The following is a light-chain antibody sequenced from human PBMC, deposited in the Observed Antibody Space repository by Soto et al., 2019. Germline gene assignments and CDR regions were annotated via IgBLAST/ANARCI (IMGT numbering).Light chain of an antibody. CDR2: EVS. Sequence: QSVLTKPASVSGSPGQSITISCTGTNSDVGAYDYVSWYQQHPGKTPKLIICEVSNRTSGVSNRFSGSTSGNTASLTISGLQPEDEADYYCYSHTTISTRVFGGGTKLTVL. CDR3: YSHTTISTRV. CDR1: NSDVGAYDY. J-gene: IGLJ3*02. V-gene: IGLV2-14*01.